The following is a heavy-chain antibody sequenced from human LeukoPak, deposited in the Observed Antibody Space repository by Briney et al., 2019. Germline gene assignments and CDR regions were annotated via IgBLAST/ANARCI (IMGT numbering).Heavy chain of an antibody. CDR3: ARRAYSYGSYYFDY. J-gene: IGHJ4*02. CDR2: IKQEGGEK. V-gene: IGHV3-7*03. CDR1: GFTLSSYW. Sequence: GGALRLSCAASGFTLSSYWLSWGRQAPGEGGEWGANIKQEGGEKYYADSVKGRFAISRDNAKNSLYMQMNRLRAENTGVYYCARRAYSYGSYYFDYWGQGTLVTVSS. D-gene: IGHD5-18*01.